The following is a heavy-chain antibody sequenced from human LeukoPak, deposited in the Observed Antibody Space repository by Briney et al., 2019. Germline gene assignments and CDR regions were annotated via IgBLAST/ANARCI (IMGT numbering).Heavy chain of an antibody. CDR1: GRSLSGYY. V-gene: IGHV4-34*01. Sequence: SETLSLTCAVYGRSLSGYYWSWIRQPPGKGLEWIGEINHSGSTNYNPSLKSRVTISVDTSKNQFSLKLSSVTAADTAVYYCARGRGYCSGGSCRYYYYYYMDVWGKGTTVTVSS. CDR3: ARGRGYCSGGSCRYYYYYYMDV. CDR2: INHSGST. J-gene: IGHJ6*03. D-gene: IGHD2-15*01.